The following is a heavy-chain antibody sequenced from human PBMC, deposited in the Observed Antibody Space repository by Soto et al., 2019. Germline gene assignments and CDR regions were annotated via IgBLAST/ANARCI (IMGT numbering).Heavy chain of an antibody. J-gene: IGHJ3*02. D-gene: IGHD3-9*01. V-gene: IGHV1-69*10. Sequence: GASVKVSCKASGGTFSSYAISWVRQAPGQGLEWMGWIILSSGKANYAQKFQERVTITRDKSTSTAYMELSSLRSEDTAVYYCAARDRGYDILTGYYGHDAFDIWGQGTMVTVSS. CDR2: IILSSGKA. CDR3: AARDRGYDILTGYYGHDAFDI. CDR1: GGTFSSYA.